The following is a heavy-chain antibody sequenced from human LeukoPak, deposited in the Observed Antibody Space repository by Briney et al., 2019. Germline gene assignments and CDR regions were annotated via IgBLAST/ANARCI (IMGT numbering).Heavy chain of an antibody. Sequence: SETLSLTCAVYGGSFSGYYWSWIRQPPGKGLEWIGEINHSGSTNYNPSLKSRVIISVDTSKNQFSLKLSSVTAADTAVYYCARGPPGVVTPFPLIWGQGTLVTVSS. J-gene: IGHJ4*02. CDR2: INHSGST. CDR1: GGSFSGYY. D-gene: IGHD4-23*01. V-gene: IGHV4-34*01. CDR3: ARGPPGVVTPFPLI.